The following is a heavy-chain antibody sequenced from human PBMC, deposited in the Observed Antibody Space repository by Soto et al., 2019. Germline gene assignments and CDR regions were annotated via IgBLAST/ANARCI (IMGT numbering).Heavy chain of an antibody. J-gene: IGHJ4*02. CDR2: IRSSGSTI. V-gene: IGHV3-11*01. D-gene: IGHD3-3*01. CDR3: ARAITIFGVVFDY. CDR1: GFTFRDYY. Sequence: GGSLRLSCAASGFTFRDYYMSWIRQAPGQGLEWVSYIRSSGSTIYYADSVKGRFTISRDNAKNSLYLQMNSLRAEDTAVYYCARAITIFGVVFDYWGQGTLGTVSS.